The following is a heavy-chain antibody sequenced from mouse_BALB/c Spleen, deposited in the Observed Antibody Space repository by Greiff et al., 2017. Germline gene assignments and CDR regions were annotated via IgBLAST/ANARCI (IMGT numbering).Heavy chain of an antibody. CDR1: GYSFTSYW. J-gene: IGHJ4*01. Sequence: VHLVESGPQLVRPGASVKISCKASGYSFTSYWMHWVKQRPGQGLEWIGMIDPSDSETRLNQKFKDKATLTVDKSSSTAYMQLSSPTSEDSAVYYCSYGSSYLYYAMDYWGQGTSVTVSA. CDR2: IDPSDSET. D-gene: IGHD1-1*01. CDR3: SYGSSYLYYAMDY. V-gene: IGHV1-74*04.